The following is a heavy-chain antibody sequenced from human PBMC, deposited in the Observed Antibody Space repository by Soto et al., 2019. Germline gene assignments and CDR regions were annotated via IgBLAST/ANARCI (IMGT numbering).Heavy chain of an antibody. D-gene: IGHD3-22*01. V-gene: IGHV3-23*01. Sequence: PXGSLRLACAAWGFTFSSSTMSWVRQAPGKGLEWVSAISVSGGSTYYADSVKGRFTISRDNSKNTLYLQMNSLRAEDTAVYYCEKTPDSSGYPPWGQGTLVTVSS. CDR2: ISVSGGST. CDR3: EKTPDSSGYPP. J-gene: IGHJ5*02. CDR1: GFTFSSST.